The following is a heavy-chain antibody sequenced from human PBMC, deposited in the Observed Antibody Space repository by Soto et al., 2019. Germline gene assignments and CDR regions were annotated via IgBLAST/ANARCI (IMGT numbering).Heavy chain of an antibody. CDR3: ARKLWGGMGAFDI. J-gene: IGHJ3*02. CDR2: IYYSGST. CDR1: GGSISSYY. D-gene: IGHD5-18*01. Sequence: SETLSLSCTVSGGSISSYYWSWIRQPPGKGLEWIGYIYYSGSTNYNPSLKSRVTISVDTSKNQFSLKLSSVTAADTAVYYCARKLWGGMGAFDIWGQGTMVTVSS. V-gene: IGHV4-59*01.